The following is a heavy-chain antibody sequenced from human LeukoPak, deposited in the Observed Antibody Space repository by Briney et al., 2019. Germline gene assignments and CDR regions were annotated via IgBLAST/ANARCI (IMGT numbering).Heavy chain of an antibody. Sequence: GGSLRLSCAASGFTFSSYAMSWVRQAPGKGLVWVSAISGSGGSTYYADSVKGRFTISRDNSKNTLYLQMNSLRAEDTAVYYCAKDLVLRYFDWLLGYYFDYWGQGTLVTVSS. D-gene: IGHD3-9*01. V-gene: IGHV3-23*01. CDR3: AKDLVLRYFDWLLGYYFDY. CDR1: GFTFSSYA. J-gene: IGHJ4*02. CDR2: ISGSGGST.